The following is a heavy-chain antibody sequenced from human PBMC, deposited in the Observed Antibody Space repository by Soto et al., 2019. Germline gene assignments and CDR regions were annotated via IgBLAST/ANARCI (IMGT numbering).Heavy chain of an antibody. J-gene: IGHJ4*02. CDR3: EREFSNTPGAFDS. CDR2: IYHTGRT. V-gene: IGHV4-61*01. CDR1: GGSVNSDNYY. Sequence: PSETLSLTCTVSGGSVNSDNYYWSWIRQPPGKGLEWIGYIYHTGRTNYNPSLESRITISLDTSKNQFSLTLSSVTAADTALFYCEREFSNTPGAFDSWGQGALVTVSS. D-gene: IGHD3-3*02.